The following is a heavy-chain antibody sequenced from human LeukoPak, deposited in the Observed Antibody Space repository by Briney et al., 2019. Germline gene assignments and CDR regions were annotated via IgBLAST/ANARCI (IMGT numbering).Heavy chain of an antibody. J-gene: IGHJ4*02. V-gene: IGHV3-48*02. CDR3: ERDSVSEYTSGWYDHCFDY. Sequence: PGGSLRLSCAASGFTFSSSAMNWVRQAPGKGLEWVSYINSTSSTIYYADSVKGRFTISRDNAKNSLSLQMNSLRDEDTAVYYCERDSVSEYTSGWYDHCFDYWGQGTLVTVSS. CDR1: GFTFSSSA. CDR2: INSTSSTI. D-gene: IGHD6-19*01.